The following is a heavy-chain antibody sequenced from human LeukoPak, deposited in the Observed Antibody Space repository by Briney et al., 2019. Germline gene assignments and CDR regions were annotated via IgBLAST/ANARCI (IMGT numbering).Heavy chain of an antibody. Sequence: SVKDSCKASGGTFSSYAISWVRQAPGQGLEWMGRIIPILGIANYAQKFQGRVTITADKSTSTAYMELSSLRSEDTAVYYCARDPPYTAMVTVSDGYRGQGTLVTVSS. J-gene: IGHJ4*02. CDR2: IIPILGIA. CDR1: GGTFSSYA. CDR3: ARDPPYTAMVTVSDGY. D-gene: IGHD5-18*01. V-gene: IGHV1-69*04.